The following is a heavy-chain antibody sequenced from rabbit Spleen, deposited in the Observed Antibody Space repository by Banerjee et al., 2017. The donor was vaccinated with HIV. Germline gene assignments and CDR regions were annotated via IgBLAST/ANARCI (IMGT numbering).Heavy chain of an antibody. CDR1: GIDLSGDS. D-gene: IGHD6-1*01. CDR2: IFGGSSGST. J-gene: IGHJ4*01. Sequence: QSLEESGGGLVQPEGSLTLTCKASGIDLSGDSMGWVRQAPGKGLEWIAFIFGGSSGSTYYASWAKGRFTISKTSSTTVTLQITSLTAADTAMYFCARGGKVGGDGYDLWGPGTLVTVS. V-gene: IGHV1S40*01. CDR3: ARGGKVGGDGYDL.